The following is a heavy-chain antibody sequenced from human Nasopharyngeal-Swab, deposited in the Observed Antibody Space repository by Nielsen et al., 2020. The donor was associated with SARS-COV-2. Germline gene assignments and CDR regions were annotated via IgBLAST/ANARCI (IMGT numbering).Heavy chain of an antibody. V-gene: IGHV1-69*10. J-gene: IGHJ4*02. CDR3: AREGEYGAYDAPDY. D-gene: IGHD5-12*01. CDR1: GDTFTNSA. CDR2: IVPALGLP. Sequence: SVKVSCKTSGDTFTNSAISWVRQAPGQGLEWMGGIVPALGLPNYAQKFRGRVTISADRSTTTSYLELSSLRSEDTAIYYCAREGEYGAYDAPDYWGQGTLVTISS.